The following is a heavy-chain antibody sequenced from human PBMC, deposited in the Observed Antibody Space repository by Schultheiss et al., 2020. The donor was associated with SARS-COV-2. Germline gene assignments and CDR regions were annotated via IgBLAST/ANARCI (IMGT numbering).Heavy chain of an antibody. J-gene: IGHJ6*03. V-gene: IGHV3-23*01. CDR1: GFTFSSYA. Sequence: GGSLRLSCAASGFTFSSYAMSWVRQAPGKGLEWVSAISGSGGSTYYADSVKGRFTISRDNSKNTLYLQMNSLRAEDTAVYYCARGRVPYYYMDVWGKGTTVTVSS. CDR2: ISGSGGST. D-gene: IGHD2-15*01. CDR3: ARGRVPYYYMDV.